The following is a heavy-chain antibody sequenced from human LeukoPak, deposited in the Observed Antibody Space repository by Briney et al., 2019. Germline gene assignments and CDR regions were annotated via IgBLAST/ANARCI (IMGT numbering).Heavy chain of an antibody. V-gene: IGHV4-59*01. CDR2: IYYSGST. CDR3: ARDRRGSY. D-gene: IGHD1-26*01. Sequence: SETLSLTCTVSSGSISSYYWSWIRQPPGKGLEWIGYIYYSGSTNYNPSLKSRVTISVDTSKNQFSLKLSSVTAADTAVYYCARDRRGSYWGQGTLVTVSS. J-gene: IGHJ4*02. CDR1: SGSISSYY.